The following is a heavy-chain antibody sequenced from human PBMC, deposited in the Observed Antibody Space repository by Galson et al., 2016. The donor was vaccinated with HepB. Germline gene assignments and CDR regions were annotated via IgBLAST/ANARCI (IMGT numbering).Heavy chain of an antibody. CDR2: ITTNTANP. CDR1: GYTFTDYP. D-gene: IGHD2/OR15-2a*01. V-gene: IGHV7-4-1*02. J-gene: IGHJ2*01. Sequence: SVKVSCKASGYTFTDYPVNWVRQAPGQGLEWMGWITTNTANPTYAQAFRGRFVFSLDTSVSTVFLQISRLESEDTAVYYCARSRLIDFLSEARCFDLWGRGTLVTVSS. CDR3: ARSRLIDFLSEARCFDL.